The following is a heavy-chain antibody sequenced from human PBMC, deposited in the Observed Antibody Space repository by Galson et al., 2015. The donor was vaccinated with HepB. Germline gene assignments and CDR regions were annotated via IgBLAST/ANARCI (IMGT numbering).Heavy chain of an antibody. D-gene: IGHD3-3*01. CDR3: ARASRNYDFWTGHYDKAFDM. CDR2: INGYNGNT. CDR1: GYTFTAYG. V-gene: IGHV1-18*01. Sequence: SVKVSCKASGYTFTAYGISWVRQAPGQGLEWMGWINGYNGNTMYAQKVQGRVTVTKDTSTSTAYMELRSLRSDDTAVYYCARASRNYDFWTGHYDKAFDMWGQGTMVTVSS. J-gene: IGHJ3*02.